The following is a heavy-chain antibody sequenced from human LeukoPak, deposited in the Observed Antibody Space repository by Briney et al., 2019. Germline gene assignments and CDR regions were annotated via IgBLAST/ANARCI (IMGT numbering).Heavy chain of an antibody. CDR2: ISSSSSTI. D-gene: IGHD3-3*01. CDR3: AKGAFGVNYYYMDV. J-gene: IGHJ6*03. V-gene: IGHV3-48*01. CDR1: GFTFSSYS. Sequence: GGSLRLSCAASGFTFSSYSMNWVRQAPGKGLEWVSYISSSSSTIYYADSVKGRFTISRDNSKNTLYLQMNSLRAEDTAVYYCAKGAFGVNYYYMDVWGKGTTVTVSS.